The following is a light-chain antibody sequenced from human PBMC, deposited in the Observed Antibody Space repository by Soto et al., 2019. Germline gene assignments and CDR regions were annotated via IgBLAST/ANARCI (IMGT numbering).Light chain of an antibody. J-gene: IGLJ3*02. CDR1: SSDVGGYNR. CDR2: DVT. CDR3: CSYTGSFTWL. Sequence: QSALTQPRSVSGSPGQSVTISCTGTSSDVGGYNRVSWYQQHPGKAPKVIIYDVTKRPSGVPDRFSGSKSGNTASLTFSGLKAEDEAEYYCCSYTGSFTWLFGGGTKLTVL. V-gene: IGLV2-11*01.